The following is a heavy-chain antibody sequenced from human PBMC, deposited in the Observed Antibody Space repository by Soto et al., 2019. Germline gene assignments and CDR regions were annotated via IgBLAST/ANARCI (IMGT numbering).Heavy chain of an antibody. Sequence: SQALSLTWTGSTGSISPCDYTVFRHPPGKGLEWIGYIYYTVSTNYNPYLKSRVTISLDTSKNQFSLKLSSVTAADTAVYYCAGLSCSNPLYLPPYRGQRTLVIVSS. CDR2: IYYTVST. D-gene: IGHD2-2*01. CDR1: TGSISPCD. V-gene: IGHV4-59*01. CDR3: AGLSCSNPLYLPPY. J-gene: IGHJ4*02.